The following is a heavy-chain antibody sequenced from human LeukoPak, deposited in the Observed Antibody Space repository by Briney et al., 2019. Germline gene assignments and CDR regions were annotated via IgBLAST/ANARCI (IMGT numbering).Heavy chain of an antibody. J-gene: IGHJ4*02. CDR1: GFTFSIYL. CDR3: ARVRPGHYFDY. Sequence: TGGSLRLSCTASGFTFSIYLMSWVRQAPGKGLEGVASIKEDGSEEHYVDSVKGRFTISRDNARNSVHVQMNSLRAEDTAVYFCARVRPGHYFDYWGQGALVTVSS. D-gene: IGHD6-6*01. CDR2: IKEDGSEE. V-gene: IGHV3-7*01.